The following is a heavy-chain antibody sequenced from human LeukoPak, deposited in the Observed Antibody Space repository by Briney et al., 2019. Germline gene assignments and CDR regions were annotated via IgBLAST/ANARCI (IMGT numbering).Heavy chain of an antibody. CDR3: ARDRERILVVPPGDFDS. J-gene: IGHJ4*02. D-gene: IGHD2-2*01. Sequence: ASVKVSCKSSGYTFINYGITWVRQAPGQGLEWLGWISAYNGHTNYAPRLQGRVTMTTDTSTSTAYMELRSLRSDDTAVYYCARDRERILVVPPGDFDSWGQGSVVTVSS. CDR1: GYTFINYG. V-gene: IGHV1-18*01. CDR2: ISAYNGHT.